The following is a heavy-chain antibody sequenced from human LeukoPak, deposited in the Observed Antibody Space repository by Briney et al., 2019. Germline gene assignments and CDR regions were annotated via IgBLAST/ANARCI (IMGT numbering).Heavy chain of an antibody. CDR3: ARGKLGYYDAFDI. Sequence: SVKVSCKASGYTFTSYGISWVRQAPGQGLEWMGRIIPIFGTANYAQKFQGRVTITTDESTSTAYMELSSLRSEDTAVYYCARGKLGYYDAFDIWGQGTMVTVSS. D-gene: IGHD3-22*01. CDR2: IIPIFGTA. CDR1: GYTFTSYG. J-gene: IGHJ3*02. V-gene: IGHV1-69*05.